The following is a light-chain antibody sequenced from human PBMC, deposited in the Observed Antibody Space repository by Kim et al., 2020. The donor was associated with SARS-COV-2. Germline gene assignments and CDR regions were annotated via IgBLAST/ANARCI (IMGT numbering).Light chain of an antibody. J-gene: IGKJ1*01. Sequence: PGERSTLSCRASQSVSSSYLAWYQQKPGQAPRLLIYGASSRATGIPDRFSGSGSGTDFTLTISRLEPEDFAVYYCQQYGSSPPWTFGQGTKVDIK. CDR2: GAS. V-gene: IGKV3-20*01. CDR1: QSVSSSY. CDR3: QQYGSSPPWT.